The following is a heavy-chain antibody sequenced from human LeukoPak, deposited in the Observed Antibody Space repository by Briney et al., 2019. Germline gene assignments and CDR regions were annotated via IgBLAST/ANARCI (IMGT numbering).Heavy chain of an antibody. D-gene: IGHD6-13*01. J-gene: IGHJ6*03. Sequence: PSETLSLTCTVSGGSISYSSYYCGWIRQPPGKGLEWIGSIYYSGSTYHNPSLKSRVTISVDTSKNQFSLKLSSVTAADTAVYYCARADYSSTWSHDYYYMDVWGKGTTVTVSS. CDR3: ARADYSSTWSHDYYYMDV. CDR2: IYYSGST. CDR1: GGSISYSSYY. V-gene: IGHV4-39*07.